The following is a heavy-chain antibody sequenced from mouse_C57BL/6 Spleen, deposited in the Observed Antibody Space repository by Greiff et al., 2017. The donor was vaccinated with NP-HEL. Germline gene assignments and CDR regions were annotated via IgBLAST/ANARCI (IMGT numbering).Heavy chain of an antibody. CDR2: INPNNGGT. D-gene: IGHD1-1*01. J-gene: IGHJ1*03. CDR1: GYTFTDYN. V-gene: IGHV1-22*01. Sequence: VQLQQSGPELVKPGASVKMYCKASGYTFTDYNMHWVKQSHGKSLEWIGYINPNNGGTSYNQKFKGKATLTVNKSSSTAYMELRSLTSEDSAVYYCARRHYGSSYWYFDVWGTGTTVTVSS. CDR3: ARRHYGSSYWYFDV.